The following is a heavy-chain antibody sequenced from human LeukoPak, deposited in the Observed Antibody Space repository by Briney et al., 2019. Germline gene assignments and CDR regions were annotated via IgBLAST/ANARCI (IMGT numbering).Heavy chain of an antibody. CDR2: INPNSGGT. CDR3: AREGYCSSTSCYSVADY. CDR1: GYTFTGYY. Sequence: ASVKVSCKASGYTFTGYYMHWVRQAPGQGLEWMGWINPNSGGTNYAQKFQGRVTMTRDTSISTAYMELSRLRSDDTAVYYCAREGYCSSTSCYSVADYWGKGTLVTVSS. J-gene: IGHJ4*02. D-gene: IGHD2-2*01. V-gene: IGHV1-2*02.